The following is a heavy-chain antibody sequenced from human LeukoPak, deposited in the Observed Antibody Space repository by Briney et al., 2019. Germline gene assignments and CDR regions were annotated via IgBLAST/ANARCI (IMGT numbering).Heavy chain of an antibody. Sequence: SETLSLTCTVSGGSISSYYWTWIRQPAGKGLELIGRIYTSGSSSYNPSLKSRVTISVDTSKNQFSLKLSSVTAADTAVYYCARGHHQQWLVYWFDPWGQGTLVTVSS. D-gene: IGHD6-19*01. V-gene: IGHV4-4*07. J-gene: IGHJ5*02. CDR3: ARGHHQQWLVYWFDP. CDR1: GGSISSYY. CDR2: IYTSGSS.